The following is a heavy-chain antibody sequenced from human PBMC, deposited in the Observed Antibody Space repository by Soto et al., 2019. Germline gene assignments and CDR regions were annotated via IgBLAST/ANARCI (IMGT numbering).Heavy chain of an antibody. CDR1: GVALTYGGYS. CDR3: ARGGGYDSFDY. Sequence: SETLSFPCSVLGVALTYGGYSWSCVRQSPEKGLGWLGYIVHLETPSYNPSFKSRLSLSKDRTRKQFSQSLSSMTAAEKAFYYGARGGGYDSFDYWGQGIQVTVSS. D-gene: IGHD2-15*01. V-gene: IGHV4-30-2*06. CDR2: IVHLETP. J-gene: IGHJ4*02.